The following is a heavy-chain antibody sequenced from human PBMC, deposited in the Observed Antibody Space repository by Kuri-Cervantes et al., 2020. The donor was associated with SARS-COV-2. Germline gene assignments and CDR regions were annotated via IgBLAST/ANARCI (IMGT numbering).Heavy chain of an antibody. D-gene: IGHD2-2*01. J-gene: IGHJ2*01. CDR3: ARGIVVVPAALGHFDL. CDR2: IYPGDSDT. CDR1: GYTFTDYW. Sequence: GESLKISCKASGYTFTDYWIGWVRQMPGKGLEWMGIIYPGDSDTRYSPSFQGQVTISADKSLSTAYLQWSSLKASDTAMYYCARGIVVVPAALGHFDLWGRGTLVTVSS. V-gene: IGHV5-51*01.